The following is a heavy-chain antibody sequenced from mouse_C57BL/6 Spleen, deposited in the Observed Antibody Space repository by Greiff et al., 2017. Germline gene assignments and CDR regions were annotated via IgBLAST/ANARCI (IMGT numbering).Heavy chain of an antibody. CDR1: GFNIKDDY. J-gene: IGHJ4*01. D-gene: IGHD1-1*01. V-gene: IGHV14-4*01. CDR3: STGLRRWYSYAMGC. Sequence: EVQRQQSGAGLVRPGASVKFSCTASGFNIKDDYMYWVKQRPEQGLEWIGWIDPGNGDTEYASKFQGQDTITADTSSNTAYLQLSSLTSEDTAVYYCSTGLRRWYSYAMGCWGQGTSVTVAS. CDR2: IDPGNGDT.